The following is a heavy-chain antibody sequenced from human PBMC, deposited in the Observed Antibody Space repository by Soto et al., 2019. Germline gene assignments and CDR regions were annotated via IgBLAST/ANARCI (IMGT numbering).Heavy chain of an antibody. J-gene: IGHJ5*02. CDR2: ISAYNGNT. CDR3: ARGPYYDFWSGYYNWFDP. Sequence: ASVKVSCKASGYTFTSYGISWVRQAPGQGLEWMGWISAYNGNTNYAQKLQGRVTMTTDTSTSTAYMELRSLRSDDTAVYYCARGPYYDFWSGYYNWFDPWSQGTLVTVSS. V-gene: IGHV1-18*01. CDR1: GYTFTSYG. D-gene: IGHD3-3*01.